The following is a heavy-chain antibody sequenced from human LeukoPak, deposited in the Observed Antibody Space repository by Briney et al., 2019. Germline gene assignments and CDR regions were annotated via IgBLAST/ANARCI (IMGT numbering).Heavy chain of an antibody. CDR1: GFTFSRYA. D-gene: IGHD2-2*01. CDR2: ISGSGGST. V-gene: IGHV3-23*01. Sequence: GGSLRLSCAPSGFTFSRYAMSWVPQAPGKGVEWVSAISGSGGSTYYADSVKGLFTISRDNFKNTLYLQMNSLRAEDTAVYYCAKSYQLLPFDYWGQGTLVTVSS. CDR3: AKSYQLLPFDY. J-gene: IGHJ4*02.